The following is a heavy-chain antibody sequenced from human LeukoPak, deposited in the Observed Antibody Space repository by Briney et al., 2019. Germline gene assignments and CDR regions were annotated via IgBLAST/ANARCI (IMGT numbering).Heavy chain of an antibody. Sequence: GGSLRLSCAASGFTFSSYAMHWVRQAPGKGLEYVSAISSNGGRTYYANSVKGRFTISGDNSKNTLYLQMGSLRAEDMAVYYCARDFCDFWSGYPEYYFDYWGQGTLVTVSS. D-gene: IGHD3-3*01. J-gene: IGHJ4*02. CDR3: ARDFCDFWSGYPEYYFDY. V-gene: IGHV3-64*01. CDR2: ISSNGGRT. CDR1: GFTFSSYA.